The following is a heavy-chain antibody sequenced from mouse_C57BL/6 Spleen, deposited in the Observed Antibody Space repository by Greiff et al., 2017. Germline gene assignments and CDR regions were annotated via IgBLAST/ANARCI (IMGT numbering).Heavy chain of an antibody. V-gene: IGHV1-50*01. CDR1: GYTFTSYW. D-gene: IGHD3-2*02. CDR3: ARGDSSGSFAY. CDR2: IDPSDSYT. Sequence: QVHVKQPGAELVKPGASVKLSCKASGYTFTSYWMQWVKQRPGQGLEWIGEIDPSDSYTNYNQKFKGKATLTVDTSSSTAYMQLSSLTSEDSAVYYCARGDSSGSFAYWGQGTLVTVSA. J-gene: IGHJ3*01.